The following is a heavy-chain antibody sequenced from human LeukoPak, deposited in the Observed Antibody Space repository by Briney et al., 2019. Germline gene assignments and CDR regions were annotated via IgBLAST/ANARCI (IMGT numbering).Heavy chain of an antibody. V-gene: IGHV6-1*01. J-gene: IGHJ3*02. Sequence: KSSQTLSLTCAISGDSVSSNNDAWNWIRQSPSRGLEWLGRTYYRSKWYNDYAVSLRSRITINPDTSKNQFSLQLNSVTPEDTAVYYCARTTVVATAITYYDVFDTWGQGTMVTVSS. CDR1: GDSVSSNNDA. CDR3: ARTTVVATAITYYDVFDT. CDR2: TYYRSKWYN. D-gene: IGHD2-21*02.